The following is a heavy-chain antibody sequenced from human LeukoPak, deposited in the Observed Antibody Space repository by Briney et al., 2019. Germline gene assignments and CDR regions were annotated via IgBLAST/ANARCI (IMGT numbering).Heavy chain of an antibody. J-gene: IGHJ3*02. CDR3: ATNRGDAFNI. Sequence: SSETLSLTCTVYGGSFSGYFWSWIRQPPGKGLEWIGEINRSGITNSNPSLKSRVTISLDASKNQFSLNLSSVTAADTAVYYCATNRGDAFNIWGQGTTVTVSS. D-gene: IGHD4/OR15-4a*01. V-gene: IGHV4-34*01. CDR1: GGSFSGYF. CDR2: INRSGIT.